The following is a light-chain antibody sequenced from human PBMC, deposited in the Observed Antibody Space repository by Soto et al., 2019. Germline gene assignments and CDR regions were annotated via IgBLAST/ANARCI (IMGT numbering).Light chain of an antibody. CDR1: QSVSSSY. CDR3: QQSGTT. V-gene: IGKV3-20*01. CDR2: GAS. J-gene: IGKJ3*01. Sequence: EIGLTRSPGTLSLSPGERATLSCRASQSVSSSYLGWYQQKPGQAPRLLIYGASTRATGIPDRFSGSGSGTDFTLTISRLEPEDFAVYYCQQSGTTFGPGTKVEIK.